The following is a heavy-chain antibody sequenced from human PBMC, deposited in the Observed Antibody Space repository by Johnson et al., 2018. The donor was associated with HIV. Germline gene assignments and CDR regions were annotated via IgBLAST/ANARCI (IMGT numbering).Heavy chain of an antibody. CDR3: AKDWARIAAAQFDI. Sequence: QVQLVESGGGLVRPGGSLRLSCAPSTFSVSSNSMTWVRQAPGKGLEWVAFIRYDGSNKYYADSVKGRFTISRDNSKNTLYLQMNSLRAEDTAVYYCAKDWARIAAAQFDIWGQGTMVTVSS. CDR2: IRYDGSNK. CDR1: TFSVSSNS. V-gene: IGHV3-30*02. J-gene: IGHJ3*02. D-gene: IGHD6-13*01.